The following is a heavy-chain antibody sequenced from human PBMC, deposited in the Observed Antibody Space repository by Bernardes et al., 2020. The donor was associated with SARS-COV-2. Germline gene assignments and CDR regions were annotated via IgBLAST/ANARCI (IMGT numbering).Heavy chain of an antibody. J-gene: IGHJ5*02. CDR3: TRDPSGTSPA. V-gene: IGHV3-74*01. D-gene: IGHD1-1*01. Sequence: RRSMRLSCAASGFCFTTFWTHWVRHVPGKGMVWVSHIVSDGSRTNYADSVKGRFTIFRDNAKNTLYLQMNSLRVDDTAVDYCTRDPSGTSPAWGQGTLVTVSS. CDR1: GFCFTTFW. CDR2: IVSDGSRT.